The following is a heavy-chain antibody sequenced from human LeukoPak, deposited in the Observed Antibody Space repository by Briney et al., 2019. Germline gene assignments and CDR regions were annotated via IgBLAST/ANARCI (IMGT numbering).Heavy chain of an antibody. CDR2: IIPIFGTA. J-gene: IGHJ6*02. D-gene: IGHD6-13*01. CDR1: GGTFSSYA. V-gene: IGHV1-69*13. CDR3: ARDWKPLRIAAAGTMNYYYYGMDV. Sequence: SVKVSCKASGGTFSSYAISWVRQVPGQGLEWMGGIIPIFGTANYAQKFQGRVTITADESTSTAYMELSSLRSEDTAVYYCARDWKPLRIAAAGTMNYYYYGMDVWGQGTTVTVSS.